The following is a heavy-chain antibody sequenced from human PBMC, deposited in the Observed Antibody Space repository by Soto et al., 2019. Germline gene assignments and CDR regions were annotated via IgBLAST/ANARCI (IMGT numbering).Heavy chain of an antibody. CDR3: AKDRPVKGRSGYLSS. V-gene: IGHV3-30*18. J-gene: IGHJ5*02. CDR1: GFTFSDYG. CDR2: ISHDGSNK. Sequence: QVQLVESGGGVVQPGRSLRLSCAASGFTFSDYGMHWVRQAPGKGLEWVALISHDGSNKYYADSVRGRFTISRDNSKNTLYLQMNSLRPEDTAVYYCAKDRPVKGRSGYLSSWGQGTLVTVSS. D-gene: IGHD1-1*01.